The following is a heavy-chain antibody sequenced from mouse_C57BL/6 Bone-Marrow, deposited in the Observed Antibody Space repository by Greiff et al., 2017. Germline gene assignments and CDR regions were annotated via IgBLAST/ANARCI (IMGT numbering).Heavy chain of an antibody. CDR1: GYTFTSYG. D-gene: IGHD1-1*01. CDR2: IYPRSGNT. V-gene: IGHV1-81*01. Sequence: VQLQQSGAELARPGASVKLSCKASGYTFTSYGISWVKQRTGQGLEWIGEIYPRSGNTYYNEKFKGKATLTADKSSRTAYMELRSLTSEGSAVYFCARGSYYGSSAWFAYWGQGTLVTVSA. J-gene: IGHJ3*01. CDR3: ARGSYYGSSAWFAY.